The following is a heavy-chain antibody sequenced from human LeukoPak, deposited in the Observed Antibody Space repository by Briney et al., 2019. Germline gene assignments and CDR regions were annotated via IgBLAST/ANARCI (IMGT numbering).Heavy chain of an antibody. CDR3: AKDIGYSSG. V-gene: IGHV3-9*01. D-gene: IGHD3-10*01. Sequence: AGGSLVLSCATSGFTFEDYAMHWVRPAPGKGLGGVSGITWNSGSICYADSVKGRFTISRDNGEKSLYLDMNSLSPEDTALYHCAKDIGYSSGWGQGPLVTVSS. J-gene: IGHJ4*02. CDR2: ITWNSGSI. CDR1: GFTFEDYA.